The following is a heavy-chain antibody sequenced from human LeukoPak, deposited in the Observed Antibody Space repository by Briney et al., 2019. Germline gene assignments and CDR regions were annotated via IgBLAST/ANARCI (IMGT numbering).Heavy chain of an antibody. D-gene: IGHD5-12*01. J-gene: IGHJ4*02. CDR1: GFTVSSNY. CDR2: ISGSGGST. V-gene: IGHV3-23*01. CDR3: AKVQVGSGYDSRLDY. Sequence: QSGGSLRLSCAASGFTVSSNYLSWIRQAPGKGLEWVSAISGSGGSTYYADSVKGRFTISRDNSKNTLYLQMNSLRAEDTAVYYCAKVQVGSGYDSRLDYWGQGTLVTVSS.